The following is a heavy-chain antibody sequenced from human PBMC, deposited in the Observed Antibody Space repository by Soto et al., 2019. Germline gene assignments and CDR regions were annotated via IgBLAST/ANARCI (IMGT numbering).Heavy chain of an antibody. CDR2: MNTNSGNT. Sequence: QVQLVQSGAEVKKPGASVKVSCKASGYTFTSYDINWVRQATGQGLEWMGWMNTNSGNTGYAQTFQGRVARTRNTSISTSDMELSSLRSEDTAVYYCARGRSRRWGDDFDYWGQGTLVTVSS. V-gene: IGHV1-8*01. J-gene: IGHJ4*02. CDR3: ARGRSRRWGDDFDY. CDR1: GYTFTSYD. D-gene: IGHD6-13*01.